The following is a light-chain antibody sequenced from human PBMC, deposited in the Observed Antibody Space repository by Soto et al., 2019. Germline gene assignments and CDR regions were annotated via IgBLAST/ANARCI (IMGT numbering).Light chain of an antibody. V-gene: IGKV1-5*01. CDR3: QQVNVYPST. J-gene: IGKJ4*01. CDR1: QTISNW. Sequence: IQMTQSPSTLSASVGDRVTITCRASQTISNWLAWYQQRPGKAPQLLISDASRLESGVPSRFSGGGSGTDFTLTISSLQPEDFATYYCQQVNVYPSTFGGGTQVDIK. CDR2: DAS.